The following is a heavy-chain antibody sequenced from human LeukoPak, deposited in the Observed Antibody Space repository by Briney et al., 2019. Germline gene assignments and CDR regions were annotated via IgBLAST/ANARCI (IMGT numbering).Heavy chain of an antibody. J-gene: IGHJ4*02. CDR2: IEYSGTT. Sequence: SETLSLTCTVAGASVSSGGYFWNWIRQSPGKGLEWIGYIEYSGTTNYDPPFQSRVTISDATAKNQISLRLTAVNFADTAIYFCARAAGGSRFNYFDYWGQGTLVTVGS. CDR3: ARAAGGSRFNYFDY. D-gene: IGHD6-13*01. CDR1: GASVSSGGYF. V-gene: IGHV4-61*08.